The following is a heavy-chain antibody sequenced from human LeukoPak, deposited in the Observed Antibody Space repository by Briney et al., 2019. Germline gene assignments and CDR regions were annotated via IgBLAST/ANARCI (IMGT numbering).Heavy chain of an antibody. Sequence: ASVKVSCKASGYTFTGYYMHWVRQAPGQGLEWMGWINPNSGGTNYAQKFQGRVTMTRDTSISTAYMELSRLRSDDTAVYYCARDIPRIAVAAMNRRYFDYWGQGTLVTVSS. J-gene: IGHJ4*02. CDR3: ARDIPRIAVAAMNRRYFDY. D-gene: IGHD6-19*01. CDR2: INPNSGGT. CDR1: GYTFTGYY. V-gene: IGHV1-2*02.